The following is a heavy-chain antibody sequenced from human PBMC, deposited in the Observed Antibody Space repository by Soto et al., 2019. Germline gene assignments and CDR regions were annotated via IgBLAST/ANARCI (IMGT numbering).Heavy chain of an antibody. CDR1: GGTFSSYT. Sequence: SVKVSCKASGGTFSSYTISWVRQAPGQGLEWMGRIIPILGIANYAQKFQGRVTITADKSTSTAYMELSSLRSEDTAVYYCASDQLGWDYYYYGMDVWGQGTTVTVSS. D-gene: IGHD1-1*01. V-gene: IGHV1-69*02. J-gene: IGHJ6*02. CDR2: IIPILGIA. CDR3: ASDQLGWDYYYYGMDV.